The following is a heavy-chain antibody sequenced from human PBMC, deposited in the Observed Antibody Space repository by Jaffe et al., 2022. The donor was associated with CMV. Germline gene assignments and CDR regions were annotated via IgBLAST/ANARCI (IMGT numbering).Heavy chain of an antibody. D-gene: IGHD1-26*01. CDR1: GDSLSTSTSY. J-gene: IGHJ4*02. Sequence: QLQLLESGPGLVKPSETLSLTCTVSGDSLSTSTSYWVWIRQPPGRGLEWLGSIYSTGNTYNNPSLKSRVTISVDTSKNQFSLKLNSVTAADTAVYYCAREKWELLRFLYFDDWGQGTLVTVSS. CDR3: AREKWELLRFLYFDD. V-gene: IGHV4-39*01. CDR2: IYSTGNT.